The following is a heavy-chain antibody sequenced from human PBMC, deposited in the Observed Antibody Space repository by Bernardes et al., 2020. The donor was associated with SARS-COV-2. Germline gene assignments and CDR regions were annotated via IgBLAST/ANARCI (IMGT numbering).Heavy chain of an antibody. CDR3: ARWELLHNYYGMDV. Sequence: ASVKVSCKASGYTFTSYAMHWVRQAPGQRLEWMGWINAGNGNTKYSQKFQGRVTITRDTSASTAYMELSSLRSEDTAVYYCARWELLHNYYGMDVWGQGTTVTVSS. V-gene: IGHV1-3*01. CDR2: INAGNGNT. D-gene: IGHD1-26*01. CDR1: GYTFTSYA. J-gene: IGHJ6*02.